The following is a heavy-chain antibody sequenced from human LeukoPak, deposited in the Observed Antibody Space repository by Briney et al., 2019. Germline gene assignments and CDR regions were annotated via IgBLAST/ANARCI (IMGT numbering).Heavy chain of an antibody. CDR2: INPNSGGT. Sequence: ASVKVSCKASGYNFTGYYMHWVRQAPGQGLEWMGRINPNSGGTNYAQKFQGRVTMTRDTSISTAYMELSRLRSDDTAVYYCARERAFRGYSYWGQGTLVTVSS. J-gene: IGHJ4*02. CDR3: ARERAFRGYSY. CDR1: GYNFTGYY. V-gene: IGHV1-2*06. D-gene: IGHD5-18*01.